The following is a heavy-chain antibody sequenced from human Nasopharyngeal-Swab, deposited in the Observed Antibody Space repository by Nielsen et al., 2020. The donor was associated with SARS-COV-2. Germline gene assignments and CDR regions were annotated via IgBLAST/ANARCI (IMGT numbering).Heavy chain of an antibody. J-gene: IGHJ4*02. V-gene: IGHV3-48*02. CDR2: ISSSSSTI. CDR1: GFPFSSYS. D-gene: IGHD4-17*01. Sequence: GESLEISCAASGFPFSSYSMNWVRPAPGKGLEWVSYISSSSSTIYYADSVKGRFTISRDNAKNSLYLQMNSLRDEDTAVYYCARDRAAGYGDYNLEGYWGQGTLVTVSS. CDR3: ARDRAAGYGDYNLEGY.